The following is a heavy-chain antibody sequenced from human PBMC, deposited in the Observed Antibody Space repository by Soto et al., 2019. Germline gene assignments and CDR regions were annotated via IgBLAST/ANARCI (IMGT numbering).Heavy chain of an antibody. J-gene: IGHJ6*03. V-gene: IGHV1-2*04. CDR1: GYTFTGYY. CDR3: ARDSRYCSGGSCKASYMDV. CDR2: INPNSGGT. D-gene: IGHD2-15*01. Sequence: ASVKVSCKASGYTFTGYYMHWVRQAPGQGLEWMGWINPNSGGTNYAQKVQGWVTMTRDTSISTAYMELSRLRSEDTAVYYCARDSRYCSGGSCKASYMDVWGKGTTVTVSS.